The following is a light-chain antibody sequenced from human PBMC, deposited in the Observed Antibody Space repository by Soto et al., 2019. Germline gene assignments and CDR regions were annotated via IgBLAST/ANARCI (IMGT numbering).Light chain of an antibody. CDR1: QGITNF. J-gene: IGKJ1*01. Sequence: DIQMTQSPSSLSASVGDRVTITCRANQGITNFLAWYQQKPGQVPKLLRYAASTLHSGVPSRFSGSRSGTDFTLTISSLQPEDVATYYCQKYNSAPQTFGQGTKVEIK. V-gene: IGKV1-27*01. CDR3: QKYNSAPQT. CDR2: AAS.